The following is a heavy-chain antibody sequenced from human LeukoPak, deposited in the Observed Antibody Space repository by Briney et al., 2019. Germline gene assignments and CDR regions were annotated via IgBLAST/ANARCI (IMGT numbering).Heavy chain of an antibody. V-gene: IGHV4-59*11. D-gene: IGHD6-19*01. Sequence: PSETLSLTCPVSRASISGHYWSWIRQPPGKGLEWIGYIHNSGSANYNASLKSRVTMSVDTSKNQFSLKLTSVTAADTAVYYCARGGWSLDSWGQGTLVSVSS. CDR2: IHNSGSA. CDR1: RASISGHY. J-gene: IGHJ4*02. CDR3: ARGGWSLDS.